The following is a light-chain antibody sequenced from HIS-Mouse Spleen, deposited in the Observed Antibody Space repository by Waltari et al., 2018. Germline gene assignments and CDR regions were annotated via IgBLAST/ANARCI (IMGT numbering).Light chain of an antibody. CDR1: NIGSKS. Sequence: SYVLTQPPSVSVAPGKTARITCGGNNIGSKSVHWYQKKPGQAPVLVVYDDSDQPSGIPGRFSGSNAGNTATLTISRVEAGDEADYYCQVWDSSSDHPYVFGTGTKVTVL. V-gene: IGLV3-21*03. CDR3: QVWDSSSDHPYV. J-gene: IGLJ1*01. CDR2: DDS.